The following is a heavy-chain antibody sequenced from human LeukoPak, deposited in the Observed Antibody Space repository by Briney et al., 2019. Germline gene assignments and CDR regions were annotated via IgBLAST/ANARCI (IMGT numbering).Heavy chain of an antibody. CDR1: GYSFTSYW. D-gene: IGHD6-19*01. Sequence: GESLKISCKGSGYSFTSYWIGWVRQMPGKGLEWMGIIYPGDSDTRYSPSFQGQVTISADKSISTAYLQWSSPKASDTAMYYCARRLGSSGWFNWFDPWGQGTLVTVSS. CDR3: ARRLGSSGWFNWFDP. CDR2: IYPGDSDT. J-gene: IGHJ5*02. V-gene: IGHV5-51*01.